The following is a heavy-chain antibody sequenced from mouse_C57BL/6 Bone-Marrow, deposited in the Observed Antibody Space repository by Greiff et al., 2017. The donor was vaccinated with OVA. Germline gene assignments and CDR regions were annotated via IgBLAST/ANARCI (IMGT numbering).Heavy chain of an antibody. Sequence: EVKVVESGGGLVKPGGSLKLSCAASGFTFSDYGMHWVRQAPGKGLEWVGYISSSSSTIYYADTVKGRFTISRDNAKNTLFLQMTSLRSEDTAMYYCAGDGYPYYWGQGTTLTVSS. D-gene: IGHD2-3*01. J-gene: IGHJ2*01. V-gene: IGHV5-17*01. CDR1: GFTFSDYG. CDR3: AGDGYPYY. CDR2: ISSSSSTI.